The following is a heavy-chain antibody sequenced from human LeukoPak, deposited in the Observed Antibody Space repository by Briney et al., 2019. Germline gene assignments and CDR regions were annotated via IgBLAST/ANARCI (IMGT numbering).Heavy chain of an antibody. V-gene: IGHV4-39*01. J-gene: IGHJ4*02. D-gene: IGHD3-3*01. CDR1: GGSISSSSYY. CDR2: IYYSGST. CDR3: ASSYYDFWSGHYYFDY. Sequence: SETLSLTCTVSGGSISSSSYYWGWIRQPPGKGLEWIGSIYYSGSTYYNPSLKSRVTISVDTSKNQFSLKLSSVTAADTAVYYCASSYYDFWSGHYYFDYWGQGTLVTVSS.